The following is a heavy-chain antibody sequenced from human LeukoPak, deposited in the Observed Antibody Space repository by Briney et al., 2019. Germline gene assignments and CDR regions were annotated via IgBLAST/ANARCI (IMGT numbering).Heavy chain of an antibody. CDR2: IYYSGST. CDR3: ARDKNTSGGNLDY. D-gene: IGHD1-14*01. Sequence: PSETLSLTCTVSGGSISSSSYYWGWIRQPPGKGLEWIGSIYYSGSTYYNPSLKSRVTVSVDTSKNQFSLKLSSVTAADTAVYYCARDKNTSGGNLDYWGQGTLVTVSS. V-gene: IGHV4-39*07. CDR1: GGSISSSSYY. J-gene: IGHJ4*02.